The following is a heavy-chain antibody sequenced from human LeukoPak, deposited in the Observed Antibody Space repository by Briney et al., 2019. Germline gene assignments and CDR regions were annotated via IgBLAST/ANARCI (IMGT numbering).Heavy chain of an antibody. CDR1: GYTFTSYD. D-gene: IGHD3-10*01. CDR3: ASSRITMVRGYNWFDP. CDR2: MNPNSGNT. J-gene: IGHJ5*02. Sequence: ASVKVSCKASGYTFTSYDINWVRQATGQGLEWMGWMNPNSGNTGYAQKFQGRVTMTRTTSISTAYMELSSLRSEDTAVYYCASSRITMVRGYNWFDPWGQGTLVTVSS. V-gene: IGHV1-8*01.